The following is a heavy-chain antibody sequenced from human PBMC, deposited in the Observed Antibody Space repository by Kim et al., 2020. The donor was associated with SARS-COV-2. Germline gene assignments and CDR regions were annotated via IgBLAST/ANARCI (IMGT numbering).Heavy chain of an antibody. Sequence: NPSHKSRGTITVDTSKNQLSLRLSSVTAADTAMYDCARHRYSYGSYYFDYWGQGTLVTVSS. V-gene: IGHV4-59*08. J-gene: IGHJ4*02. D-gene: IGHD5-18*01. CDR3: ARHRYSYGSYYFDY.